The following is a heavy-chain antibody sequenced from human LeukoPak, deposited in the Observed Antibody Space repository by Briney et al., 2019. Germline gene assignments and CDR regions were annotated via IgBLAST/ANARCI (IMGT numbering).Heavy chain of an antibody. CDR3: AKPRTGYYEAPLDY. V-gene: IGHV3-30*02. CDR2: IWYDGGNK. Sequence: PGGSLRLSCAASGFTFNTHGMHWVRQSAAKGLEWLAVIWYDGGNKYYADSVKGRFTISRDNSKNTLYLQMDSLRAEDTAVYYCAKPRTGYYEAPLDYWGQGTLVTVSS. D-gene: IGHD3-22*01. CDR1: GFTFNTHG. J-gene: IGHJ4*02.